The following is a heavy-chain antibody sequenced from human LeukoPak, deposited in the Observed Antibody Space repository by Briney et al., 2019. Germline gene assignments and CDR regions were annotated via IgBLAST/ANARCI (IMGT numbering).Heavy chain of an antibody. Sequence: ASVKVSCKASGYTFTGYYMHWVRQVPGQGLEWMGWINPNSGGTNYAQKFQGWVTMTRDTSISTAYVELSRLRSDDTAVYYCARSIIVVVPADDYGMDVWGKGTTVTVSS. CDR2: INPNSGGT. D-gene: IGHD2-2*01. J-gene: IGHJ6*04. CDR3: ARSIIVVVPADDYGMDV. V-gene: IGHV1-2*04. CDR1: GYTFTGYY.